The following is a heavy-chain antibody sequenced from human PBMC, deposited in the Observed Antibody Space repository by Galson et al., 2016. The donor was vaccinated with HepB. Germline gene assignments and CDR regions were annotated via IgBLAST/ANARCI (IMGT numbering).Heavy chain of an antibody. CDR3: ARDPPPLNCIAP. CDR1: GYTFTTYE. V-gene: IGHV1-18*01. CDR2: ISADNGYP. Sequence: SVKVSCKASGYTFTTYEINWVRQATGQGLEWMGWISADNGYPKYAQNFQGRVTMTTDTSTSTAYMEGRSLRSDDTPVYYCARDPPPLNCIAPWGQGTLVTGSS. J-gene: IGHJ5*02.